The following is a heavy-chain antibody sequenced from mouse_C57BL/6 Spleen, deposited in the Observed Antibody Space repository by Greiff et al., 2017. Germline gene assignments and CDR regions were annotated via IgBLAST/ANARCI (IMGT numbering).Heavy chain of an antibody. CDR1: GYTFTSYW. D-gene: IGHD5-1*01. Sequence: VKLQQPGAELVKPGASVKLSCKASGYTFTSYWMHWVKQRPGQGLEWIGMIHPNSGSTDYNEKFKSKATLTVDKSSSTAYMPLISLTSEDAAVYYCASTYYYAMDYWGQGTSVTVSS. CDR2: IHPNSGST. CDR3: ASTYYYAMDY. J-gene: IGHJ4*01. V-gene: IGHV1-64*01.